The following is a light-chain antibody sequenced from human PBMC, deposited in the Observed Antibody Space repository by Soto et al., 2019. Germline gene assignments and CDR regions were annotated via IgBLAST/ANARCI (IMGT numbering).Light chain of an antibody. Sequence: QSALTQPASVSGSPGQSIAISCTGTRSDVGAYNYVSWYQQHPGKAPKLMISEVTNRPSGVSDRFSGSKSVNTASLTISGLQAEDEADYYCRSFTSRFTFVFGTGTKLTVL. V-gene: IGLV2-14*01. CDR2: EVT. CDR3: RSFTSRFTFV. CDR1: RSDVGAYNY. J-gene: IGLJ1*01.